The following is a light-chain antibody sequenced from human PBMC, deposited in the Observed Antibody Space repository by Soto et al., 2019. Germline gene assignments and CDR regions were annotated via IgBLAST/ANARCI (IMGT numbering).Light chain of an antibody. CDR1: QSVSSSY. Sequence: EIVLTQSPGTLSLSPGERATLSCRASQSVSSSYLTWYQQKPGQAPRVLVYGSSRRATGIPDRFSGSGSGTDFTLTISRLEPKDFAVYYCQQYGRSPGYTFGQGTKLEIK. CDR3: QQYGRSPGYT. V-gene: IGKV3-20*01. CDR2: GSS. J-gene: IGKJ2*01.